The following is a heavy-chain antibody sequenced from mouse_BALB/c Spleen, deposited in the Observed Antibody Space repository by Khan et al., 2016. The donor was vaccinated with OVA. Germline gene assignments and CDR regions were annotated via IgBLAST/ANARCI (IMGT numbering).Heavy chain of an antibody. CDR2: IFPGSVSI. CDR1: GYTFSSYW. D-gene: IGHD2-2*01. V-gene: IGHV1-9*01. CDR3: ARGGYGGFAF. Sequence: QVQLQQSGGDLMKPGASVKISCKATGYTFSSYWIEWVKQRPGHGLEWLGQIFPGSVSITYNEKFKGKATFTAVTSSNTAYMQLSSLTSEDSAVYYCARGGYGGFAFWGQGTLVTVSA. J-gene: IGHJ3*01.